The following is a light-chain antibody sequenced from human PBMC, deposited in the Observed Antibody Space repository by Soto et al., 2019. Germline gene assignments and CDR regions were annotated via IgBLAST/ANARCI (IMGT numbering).Light chain of an antibody. CDR1: QSVSNY. J-gene: IGKJ4*01. Sequence: EIVLTQSPATLSLSPGERATLSCRASQSVSNYLAWYQQKPGQAPRLLNYDASNRATGIPARFSGSVSGTDFTLTISSLEPEDFAVYYCQQRSNWPLLTFGGGTKVEIK. CDR3: QQRSNWPLLT. V-gene: IGKV3-11*01. CDR2: DAS.